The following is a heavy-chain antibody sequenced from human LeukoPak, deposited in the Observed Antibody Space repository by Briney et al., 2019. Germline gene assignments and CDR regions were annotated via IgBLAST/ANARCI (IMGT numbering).Heavy chain of an antibody. J-gene: IGHJ4*02. CDR1: GGSISSYY. D-gene: IGHD3-22*01. Sequence: PSETLSLTCTVSGGSISSYYWSWIRQPPGKGLEWIGYIYYSGSTNYNPSLKSRVTISVDTSKNQFSLKLSSVTAADTAVYYCARHGYYYDSSGYRPFDYWGQGTLVTVSS. V-gene: IGHV4-59*08. CDR3: ARHGYYYDSSGYRPFDY. CDR2: IYYSGST.